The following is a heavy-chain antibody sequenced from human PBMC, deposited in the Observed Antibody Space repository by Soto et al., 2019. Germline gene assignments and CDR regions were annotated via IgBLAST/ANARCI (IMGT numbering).Heavy chain of an antibody. J-gene: IGHJ4*02. CDR3: ARGVTMVRGVIHTPYFDY. CDR1: GGSISSGGYY. Sequence: SETLSLTCTVSGGSISSGGYYWSWIRQHPGKGLERIGYIFYSGSTYFNPSLKSRVTILVDTSKNHFSLKLSSVTAADTAVYYFARGVTMVRGVIHTPYFDYWGQGTLVTVSS. V-gene: IGHV4-31*03. D-gene: IGHD3-10*01. CDR2: IFYSGST.